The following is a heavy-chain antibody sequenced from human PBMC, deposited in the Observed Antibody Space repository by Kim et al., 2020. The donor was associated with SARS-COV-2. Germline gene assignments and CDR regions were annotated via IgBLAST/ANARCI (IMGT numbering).Heavy chain of an antibody. J-gene: IGHJ4*02. Sequence: SVKVSCKASGGTFSSYAISWVRQAPGQGLEWMGRIIPILGIANYAQKFQGRVTITADKSTSTAYMELSSLRSEDTAVYYCARDRFGDNYDFWSGTGYYFDYWGQGTLVTVSS. CDR1: GGTFSSYA. CDR2: IIPILGIA. D-gene: IGHD3-3*01. CDR3: ARDRFGDNYDFWSGTGYYFDY. V-gene: IGHV1-69*04.